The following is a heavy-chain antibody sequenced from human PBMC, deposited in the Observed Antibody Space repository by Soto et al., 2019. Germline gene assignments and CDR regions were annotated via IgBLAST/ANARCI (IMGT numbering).Heavy chain of an antibody. CDR1: GFTFADSA. Sequence: EVQWVESGGGLVQPGGSLRLSCAASGFTFADSAMHWVRQAPGKGLEWVSGISWNSRSIDYADSVKGRFTISRDNAKNSLFLQMNSLRPDDTALYYCTKGYYGSGSSYFDYWGRGSLVTVSS. D-gene: IGHD3-10*01. V-gene: IGHV3-9*01. CDR3: TKGYYGSGSSYFDY. CDR2: ISWNSRSI. J-gene: IGHJ4*02.